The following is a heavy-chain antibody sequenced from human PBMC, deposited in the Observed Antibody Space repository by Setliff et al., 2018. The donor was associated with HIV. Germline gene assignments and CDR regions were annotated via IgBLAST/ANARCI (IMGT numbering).Heavy chain of an antibody. CDR2: INSDGRST. CDR3: ASWRVPRDAFDI. Sequence: GESLRLSCAASGFTFSGSWMHWVRQAPGEGLVWISRINSDGRSTIYADSVKGRFTISRDNAKNTLYLQLNSLRVEDTAVYFCASWRVPRDAFDIWGLGTMVTVS. J-gene: IGHJ3*02. V-gene: IGHV3-74*01. D-gene: IGHD3-3*01. CDR1: GFTFSGSW.